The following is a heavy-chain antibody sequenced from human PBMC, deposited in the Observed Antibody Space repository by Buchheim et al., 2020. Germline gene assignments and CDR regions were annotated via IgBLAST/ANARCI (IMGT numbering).Heavy chain of an antibody. V-gene: IGHV3-33*01. Sequence: QVQLVESGGGVVQPGRSLRLSCAASGFTFSSYGMHWVRQAPGKGLEWVAVIWYDGSNKYYADSVKGRLTISRDNSQNTLYLQMNSLRAEDTAVYYCARDSYTEVTAYHFDYWGQGTL. CDR2: IWYDGSNK. J-gene: IGHJ4*02. CDR1: GFTFSSYG. D-gene: IGHD2-21*02. CDR3: ARDSYTEVTAYHFDY.